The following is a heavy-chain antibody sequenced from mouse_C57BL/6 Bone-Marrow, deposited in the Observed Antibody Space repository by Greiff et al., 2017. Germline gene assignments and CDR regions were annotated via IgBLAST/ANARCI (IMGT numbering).Heavy chain of an antibody. CDR2: INPYNGGT. Sequence: EVQLQQSGPVLVKPGASVKMSCKASGYTFTDYYMNWVKQSHGKSLEWIGVINPYNGGTSYNQKFKGKATLTVDKSSSTAYMELNSLTSEDSAVYYCARDYGKPPYAMDYWGQGTSVTVSS. D-gene: IGHD2-1*01. CDR3: ARDYGKPPYAMDY. J-gene: IGHJ4*01. CDR1: GYTFTDYY. V-gene: IGHV1-19*01.